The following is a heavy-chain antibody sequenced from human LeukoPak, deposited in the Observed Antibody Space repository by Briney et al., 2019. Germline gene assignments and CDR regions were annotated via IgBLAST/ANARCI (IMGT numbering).Heavy chain of an antibody. J-gene: IGHJ6*03. Sequence: SETLSLTCAVYGGSFSGYYWSWIRQPPGKGLEWIGEINHSGSTNYNPSLKSRVTISVDTSKNQFSLKLSSVTAADTAVYYCPFYGSGSYWGDSPFMDVWGKGTTVTVSS. CDR3: PFYGSGSYWGDSPFMDV. D-gene: IGHD3-10*01. CDR1: GGSFSGYY. V-gene: IGHV4-34*03. CDR2: INHSGST.